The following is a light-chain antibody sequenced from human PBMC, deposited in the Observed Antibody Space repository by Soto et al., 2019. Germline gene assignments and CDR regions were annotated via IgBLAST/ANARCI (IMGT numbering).Light chain of an antibody. V-gene: IGLV2-14*01. J-gene: IGLJ3*02. CDR2: QVS. CDR1: SYDIGTYNY. Sequence: QSVLTQPASVSGSPGQSIAISCTGTSYDIGTYNYVSWYQQHPGKAPKLVIYQVSKRPSGISSRSSGSKSGNTASLTISGLRAEDEVDYYCNPYISDSTHMSFGGGTQLTVL. CDR3: NPYISDSTHMS.